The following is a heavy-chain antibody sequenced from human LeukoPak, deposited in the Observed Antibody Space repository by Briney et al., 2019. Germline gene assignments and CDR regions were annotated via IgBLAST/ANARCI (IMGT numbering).Heavy chain of an antibody. CDR3: ARAGGSDDFWSGYYSNWFDP. J-gene: IGHJ5*02. V-gene: IGHV4-38-2*01. D-gene: IGHD3-3*01. CDR1: GYSISSGYY. CDR2: IYHSGST. Sequence: SETLSLSCAVSGYSISSGYYWGWIRQPPGKGLEWIGSIYHSGSTYYNPSLKSRVTISVDTSKNQFSLKLSSVTAADTAVYYCARAGGSDDFWSGYYSNWFDPWGQGTLVTVSS.